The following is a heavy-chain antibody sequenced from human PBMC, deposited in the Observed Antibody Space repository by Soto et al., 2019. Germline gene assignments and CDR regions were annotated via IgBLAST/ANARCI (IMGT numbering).Heavy chain of an antibody. D-gene: IGHD6-13*01. Sequence: QVQLVESGGGLVKPGGSLRLSCAASGFTFSDYYMSWIRQAPGKGLEWVSYISSSSSYTNYADSVKGRFTISRDNAKNXLXXQMNSLRAEDTAVYYCARDRGIAAAALYYYYGMDVWGQGTTVTVSS. CDR1: GFTFSDYY. V-gene: IGHV3-11*05. CDR2: ISSSSSYT. CDR3: ARDRGIAAAALYYYYGMDV. J-gene: IGHJ6*02.